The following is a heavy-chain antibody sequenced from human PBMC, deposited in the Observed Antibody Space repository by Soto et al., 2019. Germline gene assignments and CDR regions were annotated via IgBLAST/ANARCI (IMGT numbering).Heavy chain of an antibody. V-gene: IGHV3-30-3*01. CDR1: GFTFSSYA. J-gene: IGHJ4*02. D-gene: IGHD3-3*01. CDR2: ISYDGSNK. Sequence: QVQLVESGGGVVQPGRSLRLSCEASGFTFSSYAMHWVRQAPGKGLEGVAVISYDGSNKYYAVSVKGRFTISRDNSKNTLYLQMNSLRAEDTAVYYCARDKRDLRFLEWSYYFDFWGQGTLVTVSS. CDR3: ARDKRDLRFLEWSYYFDF.